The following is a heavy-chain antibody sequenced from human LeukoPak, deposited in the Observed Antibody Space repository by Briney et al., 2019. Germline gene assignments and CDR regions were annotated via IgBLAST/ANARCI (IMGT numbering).Heavy chain of an antibody. D-gene: IGHD1-26*01. CDR2: IGGMYVET. V-gene: IGHV3-23*01. CDR1: GFTFSTNA. CDR3: AKDYGPGIVGTMGAY. Sequence: GGSLRLSCLTSGFTFSTNAMSWVRQAPGKGLEWVSSIGGMYVETFYADSVQGRFTISRDNSKNTLYLQLHNLRAEDSAIYYCAKDYGPGIVGTMGAYWGQGTLVTVSS. J-gene: IGHJ4*02.